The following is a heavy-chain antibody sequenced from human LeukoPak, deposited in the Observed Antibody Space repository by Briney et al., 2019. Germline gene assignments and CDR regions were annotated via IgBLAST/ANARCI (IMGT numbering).Heavy chain of an antibody. CDR2: ISGNAAVT. J-gene: IGHJ4*02. D-gene: IGHD3-22*01. CDR1: GFTFSSYA. CDR3: ARAVSSGYDPFDY. V-gene: IGHV3-23*01. Sequence: PGGSLRLSCAASGFTFSSYAMTWVRQAPGKGLEWVSLISGNAAVTNYADSVKGRFTISRDNSKNTLYLQMNSLRAEDTAVYYCARAVSSGYDPFDYWGQGTLVTVSS.